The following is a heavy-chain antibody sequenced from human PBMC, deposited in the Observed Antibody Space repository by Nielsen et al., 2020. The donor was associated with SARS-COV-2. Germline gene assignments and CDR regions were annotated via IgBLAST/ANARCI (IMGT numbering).Heavy chain of an antibody. CDR3: ARDLRFGEDFDY. CDR1: GFTFSSYW. D-gene: IGHD3-10*01. Sequence: GESLKISCAASGFTFSSYWMHWVRQAPGKGLVWVSRINSDGSSTSYADSVKGRFTISRDNAKHTLYLQMNSLRAEDTAVYYCARDLRFGEDFDYWGQGTLVTVSS. J-gene: IGHJ4*02. V-gene: IGHV3-74*01. CDR2: INSDGSST.